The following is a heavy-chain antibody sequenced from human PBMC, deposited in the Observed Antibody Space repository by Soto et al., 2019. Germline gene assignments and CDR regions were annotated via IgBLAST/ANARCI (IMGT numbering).Heavy chain of an antibody. Sequence: ASVKVSCKASSFIFTSYGINWVRQAPGQGLEWMGWISGYNGNTKYGQKLQDRVTLTADTSTETAFMEVRSLRGDDSAVYYCATSGGHHFGMDVWGQGTTVTVSS. CDR1: SFIFTSYG. CDR2: ISGYNGNT. CDR3: ATSGGHHFGMDV. J-gene: IGHJ6*02. V-gene: IGHV1-18*01. D-gene: IGHD2-8*02.